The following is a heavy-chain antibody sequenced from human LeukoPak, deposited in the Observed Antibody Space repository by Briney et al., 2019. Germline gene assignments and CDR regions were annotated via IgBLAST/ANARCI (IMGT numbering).Heavy chain of an antibody. CDR1: GYTFTSYA. CDR3: ARGQPLWFGELPPGWYFDL. V-gene: IGHV7-4-1*02. J-gene: IGHJ2*01. Sequence: ASVKVSCKASGYTFTSYAMNWVRQAPGQGLEWMGWINTNTGNPTYAQGFTGRFVFSLDTSVSTAYLQISSLKAEDTAVYYCARGQPLWFGELPPGWYFDLWGRGTLVTVSS. CDR2: INTNTGNP. D-gene: IGHD3-10*01.